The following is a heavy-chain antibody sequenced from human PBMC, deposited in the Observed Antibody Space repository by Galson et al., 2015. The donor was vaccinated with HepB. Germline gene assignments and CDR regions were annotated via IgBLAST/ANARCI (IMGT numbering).Heavy chain of an antibody. D-gene: IGHD3-10*01. CDR3: ARDYYGSGSYPYEAFDI. Sequence: SLRLSCAASGFTVSSNYMSWVRQAPGKGLEWVSVIYSGGTTYYADSVKGRFTISRHNSKNTLYLQMNSLRAEATAVYYCARDYYGSGSYPYEAFDIWGQGTMVTVSS. CDR1: GFTVSSNY. J-gene: IGHJ3*02. CDR2: IYSGGTT. V-gene: IGHV3-53*04.